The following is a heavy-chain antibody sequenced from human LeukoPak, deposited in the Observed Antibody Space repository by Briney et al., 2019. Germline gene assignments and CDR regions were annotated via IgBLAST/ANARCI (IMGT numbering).Heavy chain of an antibody. J-gene: IGHJ4*02. CDR2: IYYSGST. D-gene: IGHD6-13*01. CDR3: ARVTQQLVPYFDY. Sequence: PSETLSLTRTVSGGSISSYYWSWIRQPPGKGLEWIGYIYYSGSTNYNPSLKSRVTISVDTSKNQFSLKLSSVTAADTAVYYCARVTQQLVPYFDYWGQGTLVTVSS. CDR1: GGSISSYY. V-gene: IGHV4-59*01.